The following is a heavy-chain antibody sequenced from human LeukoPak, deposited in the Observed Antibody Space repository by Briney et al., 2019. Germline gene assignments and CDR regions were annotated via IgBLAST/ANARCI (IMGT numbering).Heavy chain of an antibody. V-gene: IGHV1-46*03. CDR3: ARERYCTNGVCYHFGY. Sequence: ASVKVSCKASGYTFTSYYMHWVRQAPGQGLEWMGIINPSGGSTSYAQKFQGRVTMTRDTSTSTVYMELSSLRSEDTAVYYCARERYCTNGVCYHFGYWGQGTLVTVSS. D-gene: IGHD2-8*01. CDR2: INPSGGST. J-gene: IGHJ4*02. CDR1: GYTFTSYY.